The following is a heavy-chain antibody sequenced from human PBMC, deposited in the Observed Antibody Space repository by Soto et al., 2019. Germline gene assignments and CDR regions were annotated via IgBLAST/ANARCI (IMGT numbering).Heavy chain of an antibody. V-gene: IGHV3-73*02. CDR1: GFTFSGSA. D-gene: IGHD3-10*01. Sequence: EVQLVESGGGVVQPGGSLKLSCAASGFTFSGSAMHWVRQASGKGLEWVGRIRSKDNNYATVYAASVEGRFTISRDNSKNTAYLKMNSLETEDTAVYYCTRRCYGSGSYTLDWYFDLWGRGTLVTVSS. CDR3: TRRCYGSGSYTLDWYFDL. CDR2: IRSKDNNYAT. J-gene: IGHJ2*01.